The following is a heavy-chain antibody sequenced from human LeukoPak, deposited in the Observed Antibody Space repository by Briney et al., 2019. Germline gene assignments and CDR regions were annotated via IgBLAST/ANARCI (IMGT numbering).Heavy chain of an antibody. CDR2: IWYDGSSK. CDR1: GFTFSGYG. Sequence: GGSLRLSCAASGFTFSGYGMHWVRQAPGKGLEWVAIIWYDGSSKSYADSVKGRFTISRDNSKNTLFLQMNSLGAEDTAVYYCARRSGSPDRAFDLWGQGTMVTVSS. D-gene: IGHD1-14*01. V-gene: IGHV3-33*01. J-gene: IGHJ3*01. CDR3: ARRSGSPDRAFDL.